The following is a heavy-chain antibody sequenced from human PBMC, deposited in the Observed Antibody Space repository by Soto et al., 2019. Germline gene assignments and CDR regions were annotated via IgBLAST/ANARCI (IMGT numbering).Heavy chain of an antibody. CDR3: ARDHGMFLSYYYYGMDV. V-gene: IGHV3-30-3*01. D-gene: IGHD3-10*02. Sequence: QVQLVESGGGVVQPGRSLTLSCAASGFTFSRFSMHWVRQAPGKGLAWVAVISYDGSNTHYTESVKGRFNISRDDSKNTVYLQMNNLRGEDSGVYYCARDHGMFLSYYYYGMDVWGQGTTVTVSS. CDR1: GFTFSRFS. CDR2: ISYDGSNT. J-gene: IGHJ6*02.